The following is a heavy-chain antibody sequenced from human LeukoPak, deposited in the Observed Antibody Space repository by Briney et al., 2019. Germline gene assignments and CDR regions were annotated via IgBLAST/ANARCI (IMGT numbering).Heavy chain of an antibody. Sequence: SETLSLTCTVSGDSISSYYWSWIRQPPGKGLEWIGYIYYSGSTNYNPSLKSRVTISVDTSKNQFSLKLSSVTAADTAVYYCARDRIGSYYLRGYAFDIWGQGTMVTVSS. D-gene: IGHD1-26*01. J-gene: IGHJ3*02. CDR2: IYYSGST. CDR1: GDSISSYY. V-gene: IGHV4-59*01. CDR3: ARDRIGSYYLRGYAFDI.